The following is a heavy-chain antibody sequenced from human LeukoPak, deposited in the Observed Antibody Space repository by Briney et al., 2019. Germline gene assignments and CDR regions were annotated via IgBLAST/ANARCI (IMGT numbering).Heavy chain of an antibody. CDR2: ISSSSNYI. D-gene: IGHD1-26*01. Sequence: GGSLRLSCAASGFTFSSYSMNWVRQAPGKGLEWVSSISSSSNYIYYADSVKGRFTISRDNAKNSLYLQMNSLRAEDTAVYYCARDRWELSSIDYWGQGTLVTVSS. J-gene: IGHJ4*02. V-gene: IGHV3-21*01. CDR1: GFTFSSYS. CDR3: ARDRWELSSIDY.